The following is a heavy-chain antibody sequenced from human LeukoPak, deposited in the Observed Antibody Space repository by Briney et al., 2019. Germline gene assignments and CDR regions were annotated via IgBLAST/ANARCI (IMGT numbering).Heavy chain of an antibody. J-gene: IGHJ4*02. V-gene: IGHV3-21*01. CDR1: GFTFSSYS. CDR3: AKDGPVAGYDSSGYYDY. CDR2: ISSGSSYI. D-gene: IGHD3-22*01. Sequence: GGSLRLSCAASGFTFSSYSMNWVRQAPGKGLEWVSSISSGSSYIYYADSMKGRFTISRDNAKNSLYLQMNSLRAEDTAVYYCAKDGPVAGYDSSGYYDYWGQGTLVTVSS.